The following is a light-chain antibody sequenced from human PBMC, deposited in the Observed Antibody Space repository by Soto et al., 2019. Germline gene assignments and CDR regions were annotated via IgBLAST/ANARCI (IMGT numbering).Light chain of an antibody. CDR3: QQYIYWPRT. V-gene: IGKV3-15*01. CDR2: DVS. CDR1: QGVSSS. Sequence: EIVMTQSPATLSVSPGERATLSCRASQGVSSSLAWYQQTAGQAPRLLIYDVSTRATGIPARFSGSGSGTNFTLTISSLQPEDFEVYYCQQYIYWPRTFGQGTRVEI. J-gene: IGKJ1*01.